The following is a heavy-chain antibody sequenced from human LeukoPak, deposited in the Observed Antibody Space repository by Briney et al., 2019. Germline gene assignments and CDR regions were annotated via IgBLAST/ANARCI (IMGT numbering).Heavy chain of an antibody. CDR1: GFTFSSYS. D-gene: IGHD2-2*03. V-gene: IGHV3-21*01. CDR2: ISSSSSYI. Sequence: GGSLRLSCAASGFTFSSYSMNWVGQAPGKGLEWVSSISSSSSYIYYADSVKGRFTISRDNAKNSLYLQMNSLRAEDTAVYYCARVGYLPGYFDYWGQGTLVTVSS. J-gene: IGHJ4*02. CDR3: ARVGYLPGYFDY.